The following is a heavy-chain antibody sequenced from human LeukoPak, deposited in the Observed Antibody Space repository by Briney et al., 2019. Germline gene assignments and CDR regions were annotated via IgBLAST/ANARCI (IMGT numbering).Heavy chain of an antibody. CDR3: VSAPNSYYLDH. CDR1: GFTFTTYW. CDR2: IKEDGSEK. Sequence: GGSLRLSYAASGFTFTTYWMTWVRQVPGKGLEWVANIKEDGSEKYYVDSVEGRFAISRDNTKNSLYLQMNNLRAEDTAVYYCVSAPNSYYLDHWGQGTLVTVSS. J-gene: IGHJ4*02. V-gene: IGHV3-7*01.